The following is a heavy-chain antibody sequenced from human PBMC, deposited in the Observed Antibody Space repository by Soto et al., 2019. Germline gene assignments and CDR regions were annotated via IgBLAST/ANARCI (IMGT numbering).Heavy chain of an antibody. CDR2: ISHSGST. J-gene: IGHJ4*02. CDR3: YSGYSGYVVY. V-gene: IGHV4-30-2*01. D-gene: IGHD5-12*01. CDR1: GGSIGSGGYS. Sequence: SETLSLTCTVSGGSIGSGGYSWSWIRQPPGKGPEWIGSISHSGSTYYTPSLKSRVTISVDRSKNQFSLKLSSVTAADTAVYYCYSGYSGYVVYWGQGTLVTVSS.